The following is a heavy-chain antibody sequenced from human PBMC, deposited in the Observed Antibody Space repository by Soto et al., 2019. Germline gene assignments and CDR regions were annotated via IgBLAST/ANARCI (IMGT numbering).Heavy chain of an antibody. Sequence: SETLSLTCTVSGGSISSGSYYWGWIRQPPGKGLEWIGSIYYSGSTYYNPSLKSRVTMSVDASKSQFSLKLSSVTAADTAVYYCARARKGSGSDYYYHYGMDVWGKGTTVTVSS. J-gene: IGHJ6*04. CDR1: GGSISSGSYY. CDR2: IYYSGST. D-gene: IGHD3-3*01. V-gene: IGHV4-39*01. CDR3: ARARKGSGSDYYYHYGMDV.